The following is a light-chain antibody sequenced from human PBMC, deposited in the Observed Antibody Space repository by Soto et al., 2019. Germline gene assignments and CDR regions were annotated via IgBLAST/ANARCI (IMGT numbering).Light chain of an antibody. V-gene: IGKV3-15*01. CDR1: QSISTN. CDR3: QHYNHGPPWT. Sequence: EVVMTQTPATLSVSPGERATLSCRASQSISTNFAWYQQKPGQAPRLLIYGASTRATGIPARFSGSGSGTEFSLTISSLRSEDFAVYYCQHYNHGPPWTFGQGTKVEIK. CDR2: GAS. J-gene: IGKJ1*01.